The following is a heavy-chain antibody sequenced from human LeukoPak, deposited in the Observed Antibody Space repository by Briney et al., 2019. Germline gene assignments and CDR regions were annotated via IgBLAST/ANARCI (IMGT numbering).Heavy chain of an antibody. J-gene: IGHJ6*03. Sequence: SETLSLTCTVSGGSISSSSYYWGWIRQPPGKGLEWIGYIYYSGSTNYNPSLKSRVTISVDTSKNQFSLKLSSVTAADTAVYYCARNTRGYCSGGSCYSYYYYYMDVWGKGTTVTVSS. CDR2: IYYSGST. D-gene: IGHD2-15*01. CDR1: GGSISSSSYY. V-gene: IGHV4-61*05. CDR3: ARNTRGYCSGGSCYSYYYYYMDV.